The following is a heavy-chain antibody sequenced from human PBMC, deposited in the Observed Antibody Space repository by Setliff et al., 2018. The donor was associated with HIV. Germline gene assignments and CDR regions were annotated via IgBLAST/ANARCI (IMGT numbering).Heavy chain of an antibody. D-gene: IGHD1-26*01. V-gene: IGHV4-61*02. Sequence: PSETLSLTCTVSGDSISSGSNYWSWIRQPAGKGLEWIGRMYTSGPRYNPSLENRVTISIDTSKSHFSLRLKSVTAADTALYYCASGSPFDGFDMWGQGTMVTVSS. CDR1: GDSISSGSNY. J-gene: IGHJ3*02. CDR3: ASGSPFDGFDM. CDR2: MYTSGP.